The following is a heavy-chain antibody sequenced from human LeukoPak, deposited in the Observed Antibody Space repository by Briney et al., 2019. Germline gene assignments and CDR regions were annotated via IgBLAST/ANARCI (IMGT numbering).Heavy chain of an antibody. D-gene: IGHD4-11*01. J-gene: IGHJ4*02. V-gene: IGHV3-7*03. CDR3: ARMTTPDY. CDR1: GFTFSGYW. CDR2: IKRDGSEK. Sequence: PGGSLRLSCAASGFTFSGYWMSWVRQAPGKGLEWVANIKRDGSEKHFVDSVKGRFTISRDNARNSLFPQMNSLRAEDTAVYYCARMTTPDYWGQGTLVTVSS.